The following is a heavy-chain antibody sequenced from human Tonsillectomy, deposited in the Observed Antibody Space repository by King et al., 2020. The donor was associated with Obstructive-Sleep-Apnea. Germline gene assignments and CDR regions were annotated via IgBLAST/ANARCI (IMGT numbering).Heavy chain of an antibody. Sequence: HEQLVQSGAEVKKPGSSVKVSCKASGCTFSSYAIRWVRQAPGQVLAWRGGIIPTFGTANYAQKFQCRVPITADESTSTAYMGLSSLRSEDTAVYYCARGSRIAAAGRTWYYYYGMDVWGQGTTVTVSS. J-gene: IGHJ6*02. CDR1: GCTFSSYA. D-gene: IGHD6-13*01. CDR3: ARGSRIAAAGRTWYYYYGMDV. CDR2: IIPTFGTA. V-gene: IGHV1-69*01.